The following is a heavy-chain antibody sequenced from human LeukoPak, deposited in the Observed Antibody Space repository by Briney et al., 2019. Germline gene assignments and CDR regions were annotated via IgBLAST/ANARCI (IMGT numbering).Heavy chain of an antibody. Sequence: GGSLRLSCAASGFTFSSYSMNWVRQAPGKGLEWVSSISSSSSYIYYADSVKGRFTISRDNAKNSLYLQMNSLRAEDTAVYYCARDSPAEYYYYGMDVWGQGTTVTVSS. V-gene: IGHV3-21*01. CDR1: GFTFSSYS. CDR3: ARDSPAEYYYYGMDV. J-gene: IGHJ6*02. CDR2: ISSSSSYI.